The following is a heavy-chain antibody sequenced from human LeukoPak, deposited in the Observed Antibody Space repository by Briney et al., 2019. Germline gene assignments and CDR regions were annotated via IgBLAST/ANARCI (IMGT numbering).Heavy chain of an antibody. J-gene: IGHJ4*02. CDR1: GYSITNGFY. Sequence: KPSETLSLTCTVFGYSITNGFYWDWVRQPPGKGLEWIGSVFYSDNTYYNPSLKSRVTISVDTSKNQFSLKLSSVTAADTAVYYCARRGYCSSTSCYTRGYYFDYWGQGTLVTVSS. CDR3: ARRGYCSSTSCYTRGYYFDY. CDR2: VFYSDNT. D-gene: IGHD2-2*01. V-gene: IGHV4-38-2*02.